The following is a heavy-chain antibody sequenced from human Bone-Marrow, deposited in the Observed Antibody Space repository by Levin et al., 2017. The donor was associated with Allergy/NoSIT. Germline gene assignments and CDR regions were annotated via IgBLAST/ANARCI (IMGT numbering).Heavy chain of an antibody. CDR1: GFTLSRYG. D-gene: IGHD2-21*01. CDR2: ISYDGNHK. V-gene: IGHV3-30*18. Sequence: GGSLRLSCAASGFTLSRYGMNWVRQAPGKGLEWVAFISYDGNHKYYADSVKGRFTISRDNSRNTLSLQMNSLRPDDTAVYYCAKDGVEVVGTASYLDVWGKGPAVTVSS. CDR3: AKDGVEVVGTASYLDV. J-gene: IGHJ6*03.